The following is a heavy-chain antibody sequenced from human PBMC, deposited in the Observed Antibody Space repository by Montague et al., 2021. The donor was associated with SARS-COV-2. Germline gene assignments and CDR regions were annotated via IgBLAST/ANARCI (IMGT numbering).Heavy chain of an antibody. V-gene: IGHV4-59*08. J-gene: IGHJ5*02. CDR2: IFYNGDT. Sequence: SETLSLTCTVSGGSISGYYWTWIRQPPGKGLEWIGYIFYNGDTNYNPSLKSRVTISVDTSKNQFSLKLSSVTAADTAVYYCATHRQHHNHWGQGTMVAVSP. CDR1: GGSISGYY. CDR3: ATHRQHHNH. D-gene: IGHD6-13*01.